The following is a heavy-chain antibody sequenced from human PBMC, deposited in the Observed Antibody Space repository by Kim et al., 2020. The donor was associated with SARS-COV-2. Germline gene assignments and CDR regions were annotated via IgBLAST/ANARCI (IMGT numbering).Heavy chain of an antibody. V-gene: IGHV3-9*01. D-gene: IGHD1-1*01. CDR3: AKDLERRFYYYGMDV. Sequence: DSVKGRFTISRDNAKDSLYLQMNSLRAEDTALYYCAKDLERRFYYYGMDVWGQGTTVTVSS. J-gene: IGHJ6*02.